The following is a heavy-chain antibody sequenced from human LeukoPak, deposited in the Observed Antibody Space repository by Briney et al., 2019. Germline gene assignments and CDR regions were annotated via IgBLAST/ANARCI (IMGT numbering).Heavy chain of an antibody. CDR1: GYSFTRYW. D-gene: IGHD3-10*01. V-gene: IGHV5-51*01. Sequence: GESLKISCKGSGYSFTRYWIGWVRQMPGKGLECMAIIYPGDSDTRYSPSFQGQVTISADKSISTAYLQWSSLKASDTAMYYCARVMVRGAFIWFDPWGQGTLGTVSS. J-gene: IGHJ5*02. CDR3: ARVMVRGAFIWFDP. CDR2: IYPGDSDT.